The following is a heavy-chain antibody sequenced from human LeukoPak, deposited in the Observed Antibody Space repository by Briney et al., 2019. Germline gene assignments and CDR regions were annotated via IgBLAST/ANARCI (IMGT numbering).Heavy chain of an antibody. CDR2: ISYDGSNK. D-gene: IGHD1-20*01. V-gene: IGHV3-30*18. CDR1: GFTFSSYG. Sequence: GRSLRLSCAASGFTFSSYGMHWVRQAPGKGLEWVAVISYDGSNKYYADSVNGRFTISRDNSKNTLYLQMNSLRAEDTAVYYCAKDAPNWNVPDFDYWGQGTLVTVSS. J-gene: IGHJ4*02. CDR3: AKDAPNWNVPDFDY.